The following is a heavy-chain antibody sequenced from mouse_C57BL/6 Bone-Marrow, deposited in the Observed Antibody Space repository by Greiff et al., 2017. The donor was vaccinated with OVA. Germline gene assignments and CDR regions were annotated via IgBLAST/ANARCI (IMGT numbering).Heavy chain of an antibody. J-gene: IGHJ2*01. V-gene: IGHV1-82*01. CDR2: IYPGDGDT. CDR1: GYAFSSSW. D-gene: IGHD4-1*01. CDR3: AKERNWGFDY. Sequence: VMLVESGPELVKPGASVKISCKASGYAFSSSWMNWVKQRPGKGLEWIGRIYPGDGDTNYNGKFKGKATLTADKSSSTAYMQLSSLTSEDSAVYFCAKERNWGFDYWGQGTTLTVSS.